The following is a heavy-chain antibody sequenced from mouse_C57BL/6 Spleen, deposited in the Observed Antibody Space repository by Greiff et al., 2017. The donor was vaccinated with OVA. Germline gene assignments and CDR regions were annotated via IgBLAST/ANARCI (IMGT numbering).Heavy chain of an antibody. Sequence: EVKLVESGGGLVQPGGSLKLSCAASGFTFSDYGMAWVRQAPRKGPAWVAFISNLAYSIYYADTVTGRFTISRENAKNTLYLEMSSLRSEDTAMYYCARQGKGDAMDYWGQGTSVTVSS. V-gene: IGHV5-15*01. CDR3: ARQGKGDAMDY. CDR2: ISNLAYSI. J-gene: IGHJ4*01. CDR1: GFTFSDYG.